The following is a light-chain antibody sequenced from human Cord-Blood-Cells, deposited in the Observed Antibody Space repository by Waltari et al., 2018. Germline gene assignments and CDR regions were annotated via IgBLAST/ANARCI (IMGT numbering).Light chain of an antibody. CDR2: EGS. Sequence: QSALTQPASVSGSPGQSITISCTGTSSDVGSYNLVSWYQQHTGKAPKLMIYEGSQRPSGFPNPFSGSKSGNTASMTISGLQAEDKADYYCCSYAGSSSVVFGGGTKLTVL. V-gene: IGLV2-23*01. CDR3: CSYAGSSSVV. J-gene: IGLJ2*01. CDR1: SSDVGSYNL.